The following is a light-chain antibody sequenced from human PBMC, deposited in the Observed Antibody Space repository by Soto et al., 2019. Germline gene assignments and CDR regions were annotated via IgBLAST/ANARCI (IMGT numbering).Light chain of an antibody. CDR2: GAS. J-gene: IGKJ1*01. V-gene: IGKV3-15*01. Sequence: EIVMTQSPATLSVSPGERATLSCRASQSVSSNLAWYQQKPGQAPRLLIYGASTRATGIPARFSGSGSGTELTLTISSLQSEDFAVYYCQQCNDWPPVTFGQGTKVEIK. CDR3: QQCNDWPPVT. CDR1: QSVSSN.